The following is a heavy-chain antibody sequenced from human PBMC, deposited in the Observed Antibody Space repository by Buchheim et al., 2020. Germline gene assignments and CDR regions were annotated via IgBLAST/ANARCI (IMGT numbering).Heavy chain of an antibody. Sequence: QVQLVESGGGVVQPGRSLRLSCAASGFTFSSYGMHWVRQAPGKGLEWVAVISYDGSNKYYADSVKGRSTISRDISKNTLYLQMNSLRAEDTAVYYCAKERTSIAARPGYGMDVWGQGTT. CDR1: GFTFSSYG. CDR2: ISYDGSNK. D-gene: IGHD6-6*01. J-gene: IGHJ6*02. V-gene: IGHV3-30*18. CDR3: AKERTSIAARPGYGMDV.